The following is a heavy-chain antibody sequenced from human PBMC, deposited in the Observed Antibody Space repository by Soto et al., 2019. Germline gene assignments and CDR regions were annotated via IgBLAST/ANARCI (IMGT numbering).Heavy chain of an antibody. CDR2: INHSGST. J-gene: IGHJ5*02. V-gene: IGHV4-34*01. Sequence: SEPLSLTYAVYGGYFRGYYWSWIRKPQGKGLEWIGEINHSGSTNYNPSLKSRVTISVDTSKNQFSLKLSSVTAADTAVYYCARGAGIAAAGTGSTTNGFDPWGQGTLVTGSS. CDR3: ARGAGIAAAGTGSTTNGFDP. CDR1: GGYFRGYY. D-gene: IGHD6-13*01.